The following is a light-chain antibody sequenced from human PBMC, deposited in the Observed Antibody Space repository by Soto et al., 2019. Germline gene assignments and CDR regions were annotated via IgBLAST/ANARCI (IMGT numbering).Light chain of an antibody. J-gene: IGLJ1*01. CDR1: SSDVGGYTY. Sequence: QSALTQPASVSGSPGQSITISCTGTSSDVGGYTYVSWYQQHPLKAPKLLIYDVTNRPSGVSDRFSGSKSGNTASLTISGLQAEDAADYYCSSYTSSSTPYVFGTGTQLTVL. CDR2: DVT. V-gene: IGLV2-14*01. CDR3: SSYTSSSTPYV.